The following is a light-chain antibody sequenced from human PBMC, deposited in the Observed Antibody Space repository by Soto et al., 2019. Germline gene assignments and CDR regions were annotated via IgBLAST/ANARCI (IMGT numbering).Light chain of an antibody. CDR3: QHYDSFRT. Sequence: DIGLTQSPGTLSLSPGESATLSCRASQSVDSTYIAWYQQKPGQAPRLLIFGASGRATGIPDRFSGSGSGTDFTLTISRLDPEDFAVYYCQHYDSFRTFGQGTKVDIK. V-gene: IGKV3-20*01. CDR2: GAS. J-gene: IGKJ1*01. CDR1: QSVDSTY.